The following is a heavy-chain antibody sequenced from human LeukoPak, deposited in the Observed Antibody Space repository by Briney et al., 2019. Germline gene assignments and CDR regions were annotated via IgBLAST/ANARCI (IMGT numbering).Heavy chain of an antibody. V-gene: IGHV3-21*01. CDR2: ISSTSRSYI. CDR3: AREHSGYDFPGRDYYYMDV. J-gene: IGHJ6*03. D-gene: IGHD5-12*01. Sequence: GGSLRLSCAASGFTFSSYNMNWVRQAPGKGLEWVSSISSTSRSYIYYADSVKGRFTISRDNAKNSLYLQMNSLRAEDTAVYYCAREHSGYDFPGRDYYYMDVWGKGTTVTISS. CDR1: GFTFSSYN.